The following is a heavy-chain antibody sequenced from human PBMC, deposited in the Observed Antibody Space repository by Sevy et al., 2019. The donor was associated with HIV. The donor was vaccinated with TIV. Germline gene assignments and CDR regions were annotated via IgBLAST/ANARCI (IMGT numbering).Heavy chain of an antibody. Sequence: ASVKVSCKASGYSFRDYYLHWVRQVPGQGLEWMGWINPQNGVTNYKQNLQGRVTMTRDTSVSTAYLQLRGLQSDDTALYYCFTANYDTSPADTFDIWGQGTMVTVSS. CDR2: INPQNGVT. V-gene: IGHV1-2*02. J-gene: IGHJ3*02. D-gene: IGHD3-9*01. CDR1: GYSFRDYY. CDR3: FTANYDTSPADTFDI.